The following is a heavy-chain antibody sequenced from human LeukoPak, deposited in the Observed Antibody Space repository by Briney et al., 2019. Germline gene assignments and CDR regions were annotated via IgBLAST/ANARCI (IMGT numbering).Heavy chain of an antibody. J-gene: IGHJ4*02. V-gene: IGHV3-21*01. CDR2: ISTTSTYI. D-gene: IGHD5-12*01. Sequence: PGGSLRLSCAASGFTVSSNYMSWVRQAPGKGLEWVSSISTTSTYIFYADSLKGRFTISRDNAKNSVYLQMNSLRPEDTAVYYCSRDRLGGLDYWGQGTLVTVSS. CDR3: SRDRLGGLDY. CDR1: GFTVSSNY.